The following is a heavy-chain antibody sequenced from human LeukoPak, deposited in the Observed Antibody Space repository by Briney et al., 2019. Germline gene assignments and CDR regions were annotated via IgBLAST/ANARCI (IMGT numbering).Heavy chain of an antibody. CDR3: ATEYSSSQGLDY. CDR1: GGSFSGYY. D-gene: IGHD6-6*01. J-gene: IGHJ4*02. CDR2: INHSGST. V-gene: IGHV4-34*01. Sequence: PSETLSLTCAVYGGSFSGYYWSWIRQPPGKGLEWIGEINHSGSTNYNPSLKSRVPISVDTSKNQFSLKLSSVTAADTAVYYCATEYSSSQGLDYWGQGTLVTVSS.